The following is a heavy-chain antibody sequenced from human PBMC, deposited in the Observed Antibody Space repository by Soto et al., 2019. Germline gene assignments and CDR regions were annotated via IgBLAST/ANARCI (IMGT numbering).Heavy chain of an antibody. D-gene: IGHD2-2*01. Sequence: GSGPTLVNPTQTLTLTCTFSGFSLSTSGMCVSWIRQPPGKALEWLALIDWDDDKYYSTSLKTRLTISKDTSKNQVVLTMTNMDPVDTATYYCARGFDVVPAATESDYYYGMDVWGQGTTVTVSS. V-gene: IGHV2-70*01. J-gene: IGHJ6*02. CDR2: IDWDDDK. CDR1: GFSLSTSGMC. CDR3: ARGFDVVPAATESDYYYGMDV.